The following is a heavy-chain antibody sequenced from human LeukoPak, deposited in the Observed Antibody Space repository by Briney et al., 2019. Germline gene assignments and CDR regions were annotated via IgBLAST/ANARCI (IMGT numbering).Heavy chain of an antibody. J-gene: IGHJ5*02. Sequence: PGGSLRLSCAASGFTFSSYAMHWVRQAPGKGLEWVAVISYDGSNKYYADSVKGRFTISRDNSKNTLYLQMNSLRAEDTAVYYCARTYCSSTSCYGPQFDPWGQGTLVTVSS. CDR1: GFTFSSYA. V-gene: IGHV3-30*04. CDR3: ARTYCSSTSCYGPQFDP. CDR2: ISYDGSNK. D-gene: IGHD2-2*01.